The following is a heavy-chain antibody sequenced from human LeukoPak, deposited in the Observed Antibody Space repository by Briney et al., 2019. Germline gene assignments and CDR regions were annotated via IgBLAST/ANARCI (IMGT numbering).Heavy chain of an antibody. Sequence: GGSLRLSCAASGFTFSSYWMSRVRQAPGKGLEWVANIKQDGSEKYYVYSVKGRFIISRDTAKNSLYLQMNSLRAEDTAVYYCAKGAFRDQVQGYYYMDVWGKGTTVTVSS. V-gene: IGHV3-7*01. D-gene: IGHD3-10*01. J-gene: IGHJ6*03. CDR2: IKQDGSEK. CDR3: AKGAFRDQVQGYYYMDV. CDR1: GFTFSSYW.